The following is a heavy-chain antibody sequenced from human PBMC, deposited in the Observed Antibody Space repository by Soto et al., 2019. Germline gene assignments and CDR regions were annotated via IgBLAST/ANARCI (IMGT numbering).Heavy chain of an antibody. J-gene: IGHJ3*02. CDR3: EKEGISRGGAFDI. V-gene: IGHV3-23*01. Sequence: EVQLLESGGGLVQPGGSLRLSCAASGFTFSSYAMSWVRQAPGKGLEWVSAISGSGGSTYYADSVKGRFTISRDNSKNTLYVQMNSPRAEDTTVYYCEKEGISRGGAFDICGQGTMGTVSS. D-gene: IGHD6-13*01. CDR1: GFTFSSYA. CDR2: ISGSGGST.